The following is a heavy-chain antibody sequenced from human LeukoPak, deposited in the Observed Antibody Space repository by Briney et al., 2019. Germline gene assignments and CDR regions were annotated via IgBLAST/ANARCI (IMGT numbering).Heavy chain of an antibody. D-gene: IGHD3-22*01. J-gene: IGHJ5*02. V-gene: IGHV1-3*01. CDR3: ARRYYDSSGYFYL. CDR1: GYTFTSYA. CDR2: INAGNGNT. Sequence: RASVKVSCTASGYTFTSYAMHWVRQAPGQRLEWMGWINAGNGNTKYSQKFQGRVTITRDTSASTAYMELSSLRSEDTAVYYCARRYYDSSGYFYLWGQGTLVTVSS.